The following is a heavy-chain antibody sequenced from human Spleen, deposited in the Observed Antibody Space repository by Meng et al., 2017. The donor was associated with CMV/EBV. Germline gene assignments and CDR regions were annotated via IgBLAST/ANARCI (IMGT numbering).Heavy chain of an antibody. J-gene: IGHJ4*02. V-gene: IGHV3-48*03. CDR3: ARVANLNDFFSDGVLNS. Sequence: GGSLRLSCAASGFTFSSYEMNWVRQAPGKGLEWVSYISSSGSTIYYADSVKGRFTISRDNAKNSLYLQMNSLRAEDTAVYYCARVANLNDFFSDGVLNSWGQGTLVTVSS. CDR2: ISSSGSTI. D-gene: IGHD1-1*01. CDR1: GFTFSSYE.